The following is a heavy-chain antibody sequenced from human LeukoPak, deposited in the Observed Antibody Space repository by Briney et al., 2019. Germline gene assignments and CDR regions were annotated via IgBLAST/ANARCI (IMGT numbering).Heavy chain of an antibody. V-gene: IGHV1-24*01. D-gene: IGHD6-13*01. CDR2: FDPEDGET. CDR3: ARVKGYSSSRDTYYYYGMDV. J-gene: IGHJ6*02. Sequence: ASVKVSCKVSGYTLTELSMHWVRQAPGKGLEWMGGFDPEDGETIYAQKFQGRVTMTEDTSTDTAYMELSSLRSEDTAVYYCARVKGYSSSRDTYYYYGMDVWGQGTTVTVSS. CDR1: GYTLTELS.